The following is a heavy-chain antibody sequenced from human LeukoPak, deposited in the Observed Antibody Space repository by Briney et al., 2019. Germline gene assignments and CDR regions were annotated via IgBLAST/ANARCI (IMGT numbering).Heavy chain of an antibody. CDR2: INSDSGGT. V-gene: IGHV1-2*02. Sequence: ASVKVSCKASGYTFTGFYIDWVRQAPGQGLEWMGWINSDSGGTNYAQKFQGRVTMTRDTSTSTAYMELSSLRSDDTAFYYCARDTITVTTPYFDYWGQGTLVTVPS. J-gene: IGHJ4*02. CDR3: ARDTITVTTPYFDY. D-gene: IGHD4-17*01. CDR1: GYTFTGFY.